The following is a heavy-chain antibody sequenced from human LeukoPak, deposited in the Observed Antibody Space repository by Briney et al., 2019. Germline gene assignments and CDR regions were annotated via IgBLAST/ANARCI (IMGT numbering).Heavy chain of an antibody. D-gene: IGHD2-2*01. CDR2: IYYSGST. Sequence: SQTLSLTCTVSGGSISSGEYYWSWIRQPPGKGLEWIGYIYYSGSTYYNPSLKSRVTISVDTSKNQFSLKLSSVTAADTAVYYCARDARGYCSSTSCYEDYGMDVWGKGTTVTVSS. CDR1: GGSISSGEYY. V-gene: IGHV4-30-4*01. CDR3: ARDARGYCSSTSCYEDYGMDV. J-gene: IGHJ6*04.